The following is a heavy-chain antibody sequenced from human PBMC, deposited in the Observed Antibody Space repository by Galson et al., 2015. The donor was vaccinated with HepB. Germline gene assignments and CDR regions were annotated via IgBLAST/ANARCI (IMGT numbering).Heavy chain of an antibody. CDR2: IKSKTDGGTT. CDR3: TTVRCSGGSCYSGFSDFDY. J-gene: IGHJ4*02. V-gene: IGHV3-15*01. Sequence: SLRLSCAASGFTFSNAWMSWVRQAPGKGLEWVGRIKSKTDGGTTDYAAPVKGRFTISRDDSKNTLYLQMNSLKTEDTAVYYCTTVRCSGGSCYSGFSDFDYWGQGTLVTVSS. D-gene: IGHD2-15*01. CDR1: GFTFSNAW.